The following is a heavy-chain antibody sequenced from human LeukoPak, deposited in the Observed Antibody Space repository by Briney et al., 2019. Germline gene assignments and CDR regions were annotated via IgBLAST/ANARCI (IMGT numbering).Heavy chain of an antibody. J-gene: IGHJ4*02. Sequence: GGSLRLSCAASGFTLSSYAMHWVLQAPGKGLEWVAVISYDGSNKYYADSVKGRFTISRDNSKNTLYLQMNSLRAEDTAVYYCARGANIRNFDYWGQGTLVTVSS. CDR1: GFTLSSYA. CDR2: ISYDGSNK. D-gene: IGHD2/OR15-2a*01. CDR3: ARGANIRNFDY. V-gene: IGHV3-30*04.